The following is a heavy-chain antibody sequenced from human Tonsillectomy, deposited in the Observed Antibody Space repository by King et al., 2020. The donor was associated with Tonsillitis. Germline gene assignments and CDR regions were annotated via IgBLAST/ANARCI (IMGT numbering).Heavy chain of an antibody. CDR3: AKSRGYRVVNTQYMDV. V-gene: IGHV3-30*18. D-gene: IGHD3-22*01. J-gene: IGHJ6*03. CDR2: ISDDGSNK. CDR1: GFTFSNYG. Sequence: VQLVESGGGVVQPGRALRLSCAASGFTFSNYGIHWVRQAPGKGLEWVAVISDDGSNKYYADSVKGRFTISRDNSKNTLYLQMNSLRAEDTAVYYCAKSRGYRVVNTQYMDVWGEGTTVTVSS.